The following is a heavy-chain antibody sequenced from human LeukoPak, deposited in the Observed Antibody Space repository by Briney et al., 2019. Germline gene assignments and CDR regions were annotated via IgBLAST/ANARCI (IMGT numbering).Heavy chain of an antibody. CDR2: IYYSGST. Sequence: SETLSLTCAVSGGSISSNWWSWVRQPPGKGLEWIGSIYYSGSTYYNPSLKSRVTISVDTSKNQFSLKLSSVTAADTAVYYCARHLRGYSYGFFGYWGQGTLVTVSS. CDR3: ARHLRGYSYGFFGY. V-gene: IGHV4-39*01. CDR1: GGSISSNW. D-gene: IGHD5-18*01. J-gene: IGHJ4*02.